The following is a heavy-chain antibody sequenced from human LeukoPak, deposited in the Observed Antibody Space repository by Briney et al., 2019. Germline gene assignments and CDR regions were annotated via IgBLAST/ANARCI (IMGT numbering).Heavy chain of an antibody. CDR3: TSLAVAGTIFDY. D-gene: IGHD6-19*01. J-gene: IGHJ4*02. CDR2: IRSKANSYAT. Sequence: GGSPRLSCAASGFTFSGSAMHWVRQASGKGLEWVGRIRSKANSYATAYTASVKGRFTISRDDSKNTAYLQMNSLKTEDTAVYYCTSLAVAGTIFDYWGQGTLVTVSS. V-gene: IGHV3-73*01. CDR1: GFTFSGSA.